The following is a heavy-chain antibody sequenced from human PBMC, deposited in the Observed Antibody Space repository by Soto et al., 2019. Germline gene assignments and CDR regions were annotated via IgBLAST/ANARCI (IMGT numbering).Heavy chain of an antibody. Sequence: EVQLLESGGGLVQPGRSLRLSCAASGFTFSNYAMSWVRQAPGQGLDWVSAISGSGGTTYYADSVKGRFTISRDNSKNTLFPQMNSLRAEDAAVYYCAKFFVETGSNSGWPWSFHYWGQGTLVTVSS. CDR3: AKFFVETGSNSGWPWSFHY. CDR2: ISGSGGTT. J-gene: IGHJ4*02. CDR1: GFTFSNYA. D-gene: IGHD6-25*01. V-gene: IGHV3-23*01.